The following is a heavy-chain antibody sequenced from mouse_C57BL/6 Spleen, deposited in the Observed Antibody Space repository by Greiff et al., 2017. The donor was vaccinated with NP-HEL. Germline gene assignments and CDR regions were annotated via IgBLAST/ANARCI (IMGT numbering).Heavy chain of an antibody. D-gene: IGHD1-1*01. V-gene: IGHV5-17*01. Sequence: EVKLMESGGGLVKPGGSLKLSCAASGFTFSDYGMHWVRQAPEKGLEWVAYISSGSSTIYYADTVKGRFTISRDNAKNTLFLQMTSLRSEDTAMYYCARGHYGSLYYFDYWGQGTTLTVSS. CDR1: GFTFSDYG. CDR2: ISSGSSTI. CDR3: ARGHYGSLYYFDY. J-gene: IGHJ2*01.